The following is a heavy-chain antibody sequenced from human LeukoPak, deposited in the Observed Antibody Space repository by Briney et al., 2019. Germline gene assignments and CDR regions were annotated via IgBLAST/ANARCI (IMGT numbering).Heavy chain of an antibody. CDR1: GFTFSSYS. D-gene: IGHD6-13*01. CDR3: ARALVSSSWLNYYYYYYMDV. CDR2: ISSSSSTI. J-gene: IGHJ6*03. Sequence: GGSLRLSCAASGFTFSSYSMNWVRQAPGKGLEWVSYISSSSSTIYYADSVKGRFTISRDNAKNSLYLQMNSLRAEDTAVYYCARALVSSSWLNYYYYYYMDVWGKGTTVTVSS. V-gene: IGHV3-48*04.